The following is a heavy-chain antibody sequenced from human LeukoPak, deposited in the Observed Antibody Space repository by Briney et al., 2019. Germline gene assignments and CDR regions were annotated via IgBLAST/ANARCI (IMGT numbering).Heavy chain of an antibody. J-gene: IGHJ5*02. V-gene: IGHV3-11*04. D-gene: IGHD1-26*01. Sequence: GGSLRLSCVVSGFSISDSYMTWIRQTPGKGLEWLAYISGSGSDIYFADSVKGRFTISRDNAKNSLYLQMNSLRVEDTAVYYCAGLSDPFDPWGQGTLVTVSS. CDR1: GFSISDSY. CDR2: ISGSGSDI. CDR3: AGLSDPFDP.